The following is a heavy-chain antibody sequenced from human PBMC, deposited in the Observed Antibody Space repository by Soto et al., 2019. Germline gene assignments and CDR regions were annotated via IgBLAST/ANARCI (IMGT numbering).Heavy chain of an antibody. V-gene: IGHV4-30-2*01. D-gene: IGHD5-18*01. J-gene: IGHJ4*02. CDR1: GGSINNNGYS. CDR2: IFHSGST. Sequence: QLQLQESGSGLVKPSQTLSLPCAVSGGSINNNGYSWTWIRQPPGKGLEWIGYIFHSGSTYNNPSLKSRVTMSLDRSKNQFSLRLTSVSAADTAVYYCARGRGIQLWIDYWGQGTLVTVSS. CDR3: ARGRGIQLWIDY.